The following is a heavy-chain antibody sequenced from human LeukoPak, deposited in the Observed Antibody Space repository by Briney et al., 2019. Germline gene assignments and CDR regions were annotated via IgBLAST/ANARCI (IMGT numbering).Heavy chain of an antibody. CDR2: IYYSGNT. CDR3: ARGDRSGPWDY. J-gene: IGHJ4*02. D-gene: IGHD3-22*01. CDR1: GGSISSYY. V-gene: IGHV4-59*01. Sequence: SETLSLTCTVSGGSISSYYWSWIRQPPGKGLEWIGHIYYSGNTNYNPSLKSRVTISVDTSKNQFSLKLSSVTAADTAVYHYARGDRSGPWDYWGQGTLVTVSS.